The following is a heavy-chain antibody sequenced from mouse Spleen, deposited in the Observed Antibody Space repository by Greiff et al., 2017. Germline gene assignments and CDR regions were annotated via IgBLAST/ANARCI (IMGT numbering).Heavy chain of an antibody. V-gene: IGHV1-4*01. Sequence: VKLQESGAELARPGASVKMSCKASGYTFTSYTMHWVKQRPGQGLEWIGYINPSSGYTKYNQKFKDKATLTADKSSSTAYMQLSSLTSEDSAVYYCARESYYYGSSSAWFAYWGQGTLVTVSA. CDR3: ARESYYYGSSSAWFAY. D-gene: IGHD1-1*01. CDR2: INPSSGYT. J-gene: IGHJ3*01. CDR1: GYTFTSYT.